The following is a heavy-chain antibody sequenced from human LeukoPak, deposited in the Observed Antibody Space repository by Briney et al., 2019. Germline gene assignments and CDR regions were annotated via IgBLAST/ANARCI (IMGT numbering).Heavy chain of an antibody. CDR1: GFTFSSYA. V-gene: IGHV3-53*01. J-gene: IGHJ3*02. CDR2: IYSGGST. D-gene: IGHD5-12*01. Sequence: GGSLRLSCAASGFTFSSYAMTWVRQAPGKGLEWVSVIYSGGSTYYADSVKGRFTISRDNSKNTLYLQMNSLRAEDTAVYYCARAGYSGYENAFDIWGQGTMATVSS. CDR3: ARAGYSGYENAFDI.